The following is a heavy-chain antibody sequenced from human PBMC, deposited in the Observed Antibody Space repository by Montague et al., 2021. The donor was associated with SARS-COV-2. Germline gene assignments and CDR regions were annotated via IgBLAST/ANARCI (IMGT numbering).Heavy chain of an antibody. CDR3: AGPFRMGMAGMPLLT. V-gene: IGHV4-34*01. CDR2: INNTGST. J-gene: IGHJ5*02. D-gene: IGHD6-19*01. CDR1: GGSFSNYY. Sequence: SETLSLTCAVYGGSFSNYYWTWIRQSPGKRLEWIGEINNTGSTTYNPSLKSRVTISVDTSKNKMSLKLTSVTVAAAALYYCAGPFRMGMAGMPLLTWGRGTLVTVSS.